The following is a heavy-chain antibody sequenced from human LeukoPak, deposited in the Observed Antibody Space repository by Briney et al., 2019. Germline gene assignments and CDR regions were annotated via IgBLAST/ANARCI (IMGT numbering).Heavy chain of an antibody. CDR1: SGSIRSYY. CDR2: IYTTGIT. D-gene: IGHD2-2*02. CDR3: GRQGYTASHYFLDY. V-gene: IGHV4-4*07. Sequence: SETLSLTCTVSSGSIRSYYWGWVRQPPGKGLEWIGRIYTTGITQYNPSLKSRVTMSVDTSANQFSLNLRSVTAADTAVYYCGRQGYTASHYFLDYWSQGTLVAVS. J-gene: IGHJ4*02.